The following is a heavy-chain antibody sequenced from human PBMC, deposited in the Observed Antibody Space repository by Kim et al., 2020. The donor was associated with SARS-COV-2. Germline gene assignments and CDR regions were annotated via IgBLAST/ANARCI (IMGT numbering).Heavy chain of an antibody. V-gene: IGHV1-3*01. CDR3: AREDLGWSAGYYYGMDV. CDR1: GYTFTSYA. CDR2: INAGNGNT. J-gene: IGHJ6*01. D-gene: IGHD6-19*01. Sequence: ASVKVSCKASGYTFTSYAMHWVRQAPGQRLEWMGWINAGNGNTKYSQKFQGRVTITRDTSASTAYMELSSLRSEDTAVYYCAREDLGWSAGYYYGMDVWGQGTTVTVSS.